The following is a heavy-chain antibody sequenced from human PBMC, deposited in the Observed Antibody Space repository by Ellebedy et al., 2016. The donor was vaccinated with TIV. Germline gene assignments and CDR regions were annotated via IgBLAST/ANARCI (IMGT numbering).Heavy chain of an antibody. V-gene: IGHV3-21*05. Sequence: GGSLRLSXAASGFTLSHYNMNWVRQAPGKGLEWVSYINSSSSGVYYADSVKGRFTISRDNAKNTLYLQMHSLRAEDTAVYYCVRARPYCGGDCFSFGNWGQGSLVTVSS. D-gene: IGHD2-21*02. J-gene: IGHJ4*02. CDR1: GFTLSHYN. CDR3: VRARPYCGGDCFSFGN. CDR2: INSSSSGV.